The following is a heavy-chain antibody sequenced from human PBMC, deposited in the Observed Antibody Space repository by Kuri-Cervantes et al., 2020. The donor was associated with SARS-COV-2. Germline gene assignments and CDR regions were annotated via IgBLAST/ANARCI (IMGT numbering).Heavy chain of an antibody. CDR2: INQSGST. D-gene: IGHD4-17*01. V-gene: IGHV4-34*01. CDR3: ARHLGGYGDRGFDF. J-gene: IGHJ4*02. CDR1: GGSFSGYS. Sequence: SETLSLTCAVYGGSFSGYSWTWIRQSPGKGLEWIGEINQSGSTNYNPSLKSRVTISPDTSKNQFSLRLTSVTAADSAVYYCARHLGGYGDRGFDFWGQGTLVTVSS.